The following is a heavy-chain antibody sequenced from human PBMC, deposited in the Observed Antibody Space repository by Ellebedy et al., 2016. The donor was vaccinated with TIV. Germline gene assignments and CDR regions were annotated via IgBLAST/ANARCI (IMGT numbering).Heavy chain of an antibody. Sequence: SETLSLTCTVSGGSISSYYWSWIRQPPGKGLEWIGYIYYSGSTNYNPSLKSRVTISVDTSKNQFSLKLSSVTAADTAVYYCARTSYDSSGYYYGMDVWGQGTTVTVSS. CDR3: ARTSYDSSGYYYGMDV. J-gene: IGHJ6*02. CDR2: IYYSGST. CDR1: GGSISSYY. V-gene: IGHV4-59*01. D-gene: IGHD3-22*01.